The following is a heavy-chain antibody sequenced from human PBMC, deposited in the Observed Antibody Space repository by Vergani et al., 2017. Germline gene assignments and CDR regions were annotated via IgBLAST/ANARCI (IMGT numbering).Heavy chain of an antibody. V-gene: IGHV3-53*01. D-gene: IGHD3-22*01. CDR1: GFTVSSNY. J-gene: IGHJ1*01. CDR2: IYTGGST. Sequence: EVQLVESGGGLIQPGGSLRLSCAASGFTVSSNYMSWVRQAPGKGLEWVSVIYTGGSTYYADSVKGRITISSDNSKNTLYVQMNSLRSEDTAVYYCARDGPSYDSSGYYYLNEYCQHWGQGTLVTVSS. CDR3: ARDGPSYDSSGYYYLNEYCQH.